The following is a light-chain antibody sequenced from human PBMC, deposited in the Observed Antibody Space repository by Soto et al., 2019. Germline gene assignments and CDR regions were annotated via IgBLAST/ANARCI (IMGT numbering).Light chain of an antibody. CDR1: SSDVGGYNY. V-gene: IGLV2-11*01. Sequence: QSALTQPRSVSGSAGQSVTISCTGTSSDVGGYNYVSWYQQHPGKAPKLMIYDVSKRPSGVPDRFSGSKSGNTASLTISGLQAEDEADYYCAAWDDSLSVVVFGGGTKLTVL. J-gene: IGLJ2*01. CDR3: AAWDDSLSVVV. CDR2: DVS.